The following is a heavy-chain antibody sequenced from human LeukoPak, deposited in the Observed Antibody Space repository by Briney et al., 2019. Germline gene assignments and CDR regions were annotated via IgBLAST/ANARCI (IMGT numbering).Heavy chain of an antibody. CDR2: INPNSGGT. Sequence: ASVKVSCKASGYTFTGYYMHWVRQAPGQGLEWMGWINPNSGGTNYAQKFQGRVTMTRDTSISTAYMELSRLRSDDTAVYYCARDLRPVIAARSVSAFDIWGQGTMVTVSS. CDR1: GYTFTGYY. CDR3: ARDLRPVIAARSVSAFDI. D-gene: IGHD6-6*01. V-gene: IGHV1-2*02. J-gene: IGHJ3*02.